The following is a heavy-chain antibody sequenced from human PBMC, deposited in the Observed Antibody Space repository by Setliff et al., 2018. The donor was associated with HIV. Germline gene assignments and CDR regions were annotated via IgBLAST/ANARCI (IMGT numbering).Heavy chain of an antibody. CDR1: GGSFSAYY. Sequence: KASETLSLTCTVSGGSFSAYYWSWIRQPAGEGLEYIGRVHSTGTTIYSPSLKSRVTMSVDTSKNQLSLKLRSVTAADTAVYYCARARITMTGGRLEPYAFDRWGQGTKVT. V-gene: IGHV4-4*07. CDR2: VHSTGTT. CDR3: ARARITMTGGRLEPYAFDR. J-gene: IGHJ3*01. D-gene: IGHD3-22*01.